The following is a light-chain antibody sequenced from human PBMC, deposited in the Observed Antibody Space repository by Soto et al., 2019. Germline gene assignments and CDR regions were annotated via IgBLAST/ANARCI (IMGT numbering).Light chain of an antibody. CDR3: LQHSEWPAYT. CDR2: GAS. J-gene: IGKJ1*01. V-gene: IGKV3-11*01. Sequence: EVVLTQSPATLSLSPGERATLSCRASQNVRTFLDWYQQKPGQAPRLLIYGASNMATGIPARFSGSGAGTDFTLTILCLEPEGCEDYYGLQHSEWPAYTFGQ. CDR1: QNVRTF.